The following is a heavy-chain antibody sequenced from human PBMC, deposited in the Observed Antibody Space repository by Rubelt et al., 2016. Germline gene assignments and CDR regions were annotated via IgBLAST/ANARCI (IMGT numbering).Heavy chain of an antibody. CDR1: GFTFSNYA. J-gene: IGHJ4*02. CDR2: ISGSGSST. Sequence: AASGFTFSNYAMSWVRQAPGKGLEWVSAISGSGSSTYYADSVKGRFTMSRDNSKNTLYLQMNSLKTEETAGYYCTRVAGGGQKDDFDYWGQGTLGTVSS. D-gene: IGHD6-13*01. V-gene: IGHV3-23*01. CDR3: TRVAGGGQKDDFDY.